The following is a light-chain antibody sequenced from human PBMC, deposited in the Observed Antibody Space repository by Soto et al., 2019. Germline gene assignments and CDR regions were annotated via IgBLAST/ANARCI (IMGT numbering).Light chain of an antibody. CDR2: DAS. J-gene: IGKJ2*01. V-gene: IGKV1-33*01. Sequence: DIQLTQSPSSLSASVGDRITITCQASQDITNHLNWYRQKPRKAPELLIYDASNSETGVPSRFSGSGSGTDFAFTISSLQPEDIATYYCQHSDALPYTFGQGTKLEIK. CDR3: QHSDALPYT. CDR1: QDITNH.